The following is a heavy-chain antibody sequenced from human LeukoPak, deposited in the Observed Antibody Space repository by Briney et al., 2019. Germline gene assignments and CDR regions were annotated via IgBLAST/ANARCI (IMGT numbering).Heavy chain of an antibody. CDR3: ARGENMYYYGIDV. Sequence: PSETLSLTCTVSGGSISSYYWSWSRQPAGKGLEWIGRIYTSGSTNYNPSLKSRVTMSVDTSKNQFSLKLSSVTAADTAVYYCARGENMYYYGIDVWGQVTPLTVSS. J-gene: IGHJ6*02. V-gene: IGHV4-4*07. D-gene: IGHD1-26*01. CDR1: GGSISSYY. CDR2: IYTSGST.